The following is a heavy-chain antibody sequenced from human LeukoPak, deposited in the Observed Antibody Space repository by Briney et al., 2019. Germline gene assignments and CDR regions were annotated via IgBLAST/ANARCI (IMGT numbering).Heavy chain of an antibody. CDR3: AKGSLGSWYYFDY. V-gene: IGHV3-23*01. Sequence: GGSLRLSCAASGFTFGSSAMSWVRQAPGKGPEWVSTFSRSGPDTYYTDSVKGRFTIFRDNSKNTLYLQMNSLRAEDTAVYYCAKGSLGSWYYFDYWGQGTLVTVSS. CDR2: FSRSGPDT. D-gene: IGHD6-13*01. CDR1: GFTFGSSA. J-gene: IGHJ4*02.